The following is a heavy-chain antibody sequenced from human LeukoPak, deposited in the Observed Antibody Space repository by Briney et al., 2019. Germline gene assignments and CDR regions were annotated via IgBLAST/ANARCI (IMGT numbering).Heavy chain of an antibody. Sequence: SVTVSCKASGGTFSSYAISWVRQAPGQGLEWMGGIIPIFGTANYAQKFQGRVTMTTDTSTSTAYMELRSLRSDDTAVYYCARVAEDCSSTSCYAGVDYWGQGTLVTVSS. CDR1: GGTFSSYA. V-gene: IGHV1-69*05. CDR3: ARVAEDCSSTSCYAGVDY. J-gene: IGHJ4*02. D-gene: IGHD2-2*01. CDR2: IIPIFGTA.